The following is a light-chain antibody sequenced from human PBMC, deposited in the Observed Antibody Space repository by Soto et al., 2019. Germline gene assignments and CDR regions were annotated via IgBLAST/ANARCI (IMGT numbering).Light chain of an antibody. CDR2: DAS. J-gene: IGKJ1*01. Sequence: DIQMTQSPSSLSASVGDRVTITCRASQSISTYLNWYQQKAGLAPELLIYDASSLESGVPSRFSGSGSETEFTLTISGLQPGDSATYYCQQYNSYSPTFGQGTKVDIK. CDR3: QQYNSYSPT. CDR1: QSISTY. V-gene: IGKV1-5*01.